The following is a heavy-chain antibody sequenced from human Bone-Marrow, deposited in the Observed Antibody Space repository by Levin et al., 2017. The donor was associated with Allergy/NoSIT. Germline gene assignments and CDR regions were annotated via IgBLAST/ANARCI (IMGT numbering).Heavy chain of an antibody. D-gene: IGHD3-3*01. CDR1: GFTFSSYA. J-gene: IGHJ4*02. V-gene: IGHV3-30-3*01. CDR2: ISYDGSNK. CDR3: AREGPKYYDFWSGQHDY. Sequence: SCAASGFTFSSYAMHWVRQAPGKGLEWVAVISYDGSNKYYADSVKGRFTISRDNSKNTLYLQMNSLRAEDTAVYYCAREGPKYYDFWSGQHDYWGQGTLVTVSS.